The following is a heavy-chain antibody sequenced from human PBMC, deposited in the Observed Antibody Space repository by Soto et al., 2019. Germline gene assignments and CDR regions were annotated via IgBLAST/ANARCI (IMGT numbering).Heavy chain of an antibody. D-gene: IGHD3-22*01. V-gene: IGHV3-30-3*01. J-gene: IGHJ4*02. Sequence: QVQLVESGGGVVQPGRSLRLSCAASGFTFSSYAMHWVRQAPGKGLEWVAVISYDGSNKYYADSVKGRFTISRDNSKNTLYLQMNSLRAEDTAVYYCATEFKISMIVVPLSYFDYWGQGTLVTVSS. CDR2: ISYDGSNK. CDR3: ATEFKISMIVVPLSYFDY. CDR1: GFTFSSYA.